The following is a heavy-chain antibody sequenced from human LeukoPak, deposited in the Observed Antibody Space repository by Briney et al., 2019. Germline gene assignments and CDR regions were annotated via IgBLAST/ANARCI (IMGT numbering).Heavy chain of an antibody. J-gene: IGHJ5*02. CDR2: INPNSGGT. CDR1: GYIFTGYY. D-gene: IGHD2-2*01. CDR3: ARSSYCSSTSCYGGGDWFDP. V-gene: IGHV1-2*02. Sequence: EASVKVSCKASGYIFTGYYIHWVRQAPGQGLEWIGCINPNSGGTNYAQKFQGRVTMTRDTSISTAYMELSRLRSDDTAVYYCARSSYCSSTSCYGGGDWFDPWGQGTLVTVSS.